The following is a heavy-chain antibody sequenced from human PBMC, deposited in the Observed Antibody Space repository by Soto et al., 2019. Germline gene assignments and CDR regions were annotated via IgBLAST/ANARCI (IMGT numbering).Heavy chain of an antibody. J-gene: IGHJ4*02. V-gene: IGHV3-23*01. CDR1: GFPFSTYA. Sequence: EVQLLESGGGLVQPGGSLRLSCAASGFPFSTYAMSWVRQAPGEGLEWVSGISVSGANTYYADSVKGLFTISRDNSKNTLYLQVNSLRAEDTAVYYCADGGEWAFNFGYWGQGTQVTVSS. CDR3: ADGGEWAFNFGY. CDR2: ISVSGANT. D-gene: IGHD3-10*01.